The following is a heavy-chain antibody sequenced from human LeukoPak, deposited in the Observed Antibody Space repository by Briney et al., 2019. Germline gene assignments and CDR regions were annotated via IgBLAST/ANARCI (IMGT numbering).Heavy chain of an antibody. CDR3: ASSSDRWGFFDY. D-gene: IGHD6-13*01. V-gene: IGHV3-23*01. Sequence: PGGSLRLSCAASGFTFSSYAMSWVRQAPGKGLEWVSAISGSGGSTYYADSVKGRLTISRDNSKTTLYLQMNSLRAEDTAVYYCASSSDRWGFFDYWGQGTLVTVSS. J-gene: IGHJ4*02. CDR2: ISGSGGST. CDR1: GFTFSSYA.